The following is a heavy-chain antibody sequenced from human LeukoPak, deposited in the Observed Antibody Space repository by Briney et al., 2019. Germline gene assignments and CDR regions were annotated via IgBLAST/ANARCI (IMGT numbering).Heavy chain of an antibody. CDR3: ATKQWLAPPPDS. J-gene: IGHJ4*02. Sequence: GGSLRLSCAASEFTFSKYWMLWVRQAPGKGLESVSRINTDGTVTTYADSVKGRFTVSRDNADNTMFLQMNSVRDKDTAVYYCATKQWLAPPPDSWGQGTPVTVSS. CDR1: EFTFSKYW. V-gene: IGHV3-74*01. D-gene: IGHD6-19*01. CDR2: INTDGTVT.